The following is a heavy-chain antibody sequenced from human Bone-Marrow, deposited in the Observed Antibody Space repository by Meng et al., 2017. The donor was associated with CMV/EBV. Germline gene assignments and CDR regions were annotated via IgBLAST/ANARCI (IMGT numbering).Heavy chain of an antibody. D-gene: IGHD3-22*01. J-gene: IGHJ4*02. V-gene: IGHV4-59*12. Sequence: GSLRLSCTVSGGSISSYYWSWIRQPPGKGLEWIGYIYYSGSTNYNPSLKSRVTISVDTSKNQFSLKLSSVTAADTAVYYCARNYYDSRGYTPPDYWGQGTLVTVSS. CDR3: ARNYYDSRGYTPPDY. CDR2: IYYSGST. CDR1: GGSISSYY.